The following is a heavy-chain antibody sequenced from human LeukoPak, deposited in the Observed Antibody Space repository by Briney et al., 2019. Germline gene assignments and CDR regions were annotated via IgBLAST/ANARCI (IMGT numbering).Heavy chain of an antibody. V-gene: IGHV1-69*13. CDR2: IIPMFGTT. D-gene: IGHD1-26*01. J-gene: IGHJ5*02. CDR3: ARAYRVRTAWFDP. Sequence: ASVKVSCKASGGTFSGYAISWVRQAPGQGLEWMGGIIPMFGTTNYAQKFQGRVTINADEPTSTVYMELSSLRSEDTAIYYCARAYRVRTAWFDPWGQGTLVTVSS. CDR1: GGTFSGYA.